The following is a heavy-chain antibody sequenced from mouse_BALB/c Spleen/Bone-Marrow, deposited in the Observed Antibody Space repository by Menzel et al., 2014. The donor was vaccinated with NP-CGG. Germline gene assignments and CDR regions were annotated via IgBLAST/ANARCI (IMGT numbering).Heavy chain of an antibody. V-gene: IGHV5-6-3*01. J-gene: IGHJ2*01. CDR2: INSNGGST. Sequence: EVQGVESGGGLVQPGGSLKLSCAASGFTFSSYGMSWVRQTPDKRLELVASINSNGGSTYYPDSVKGRFTISRDNAKNTLSLQMSSLKSEDTAMYYCARGNYGNYVDYFDYWGQGTTLTASS. D-gene: IGHD2-1*01. CDR1: GFTFSSYG. CDR3: ARGNYGNYVDYFDY.